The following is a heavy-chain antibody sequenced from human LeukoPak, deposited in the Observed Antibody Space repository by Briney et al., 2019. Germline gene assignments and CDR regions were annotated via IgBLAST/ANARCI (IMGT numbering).Heavy chain of an antibody. J-gene: IGHJ4*02. Sequence: SETLSLTCTVSGDSISSRSYYWGWIRQPPGKGLEGIGSVYYTGSTYYNPSLKSRVTISVDTSKNQFSLKLSSVTAADTALYYCAREAGIGTYDFDYWGQGTRVTVSS. CDR1: GDSISSRSYY. V-gene: IGHV4-39*01. CDR2: VYYTGST. D-gene: IGHD3-16*01. CDR3: AREAGIGTYDFDY.